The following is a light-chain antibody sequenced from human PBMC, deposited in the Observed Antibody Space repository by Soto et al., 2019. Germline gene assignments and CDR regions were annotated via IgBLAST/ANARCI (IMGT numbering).Light chain of an antibody. CDR3: QQRSNWPHSIT. CDR2: DAS. Sequence: EIVLTQSPATLSLSPGERATLSCRASQSISGYLAWYQQKPGQAPRLLIYDASNRATGIPARFSGSGSETDFTLTISSPEPEDFAVYYCQQRSNWPHSITFGQGTRLEIK. V-gene: IGKV3-11*01. CDR1: QSISGY. J-gene: IGKJ5*01.